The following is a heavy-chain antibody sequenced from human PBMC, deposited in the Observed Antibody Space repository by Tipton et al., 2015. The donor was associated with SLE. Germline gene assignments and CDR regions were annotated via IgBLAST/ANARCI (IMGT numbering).Heavy chain of an antibody. CDR1: GASIRSGGYY. CDR3: ARHLDGTYGSHAFDI. Sequence: TLSLTCSVSGASIRSGGYYWTWIRQHPGQGLVWIGNIYYSGTTYYNPSLKSRVTISADTSKNQFSLKLSSVTAADTAVYYCARHLDGTYGSHAFDIWGQGTMVTVSS. J-gene: IGHJ3*02. V-gene: IGHV4-31*03. D-gene: IGHD1-26*01. CDR2: IYYSGTT.